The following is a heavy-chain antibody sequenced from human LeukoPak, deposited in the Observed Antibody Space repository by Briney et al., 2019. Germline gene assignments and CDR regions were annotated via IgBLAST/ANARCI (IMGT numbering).Heavy chain of an antibody. CDR3: ARDPEGGYFDY. CDR1: GFTFSSYA. Sequence: GGSLRLSCGASGFTFSSYAMSCVRQAPGKGLEWVSAISGSGGSTYYADSVKGRFTISRDNSKNTLYLQMNSLRAEDTAVYYCARDPEGGYFDYWGQGTLVTVSS. V-gene: IGHV3-23*01. CDR2: ISGSGGST. D-gene: IGHD2-15*01. J-gene: IGHJ4*02.